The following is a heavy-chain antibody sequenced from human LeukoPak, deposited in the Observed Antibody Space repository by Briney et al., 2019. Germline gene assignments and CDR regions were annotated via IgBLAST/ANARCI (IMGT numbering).Heavy chain of an antibody. V-gene: IGHV4-34*01. Sequence: PAETLSLTCAVYGGSFSGYYWSWIRQPPGKGLEWIGEINHSGSTNYNPSLKSRVTISVDTSKNQFSLKLNSVTAADTAVYYCARGFATMVRGVVLDFWGQGTMVTVSS. CDR2: INHSGST. D-gene: IGHD3-10*01. CDR3: ARGFATMVRGVVLDF. CDR1: GGSFSGYY. J-gene: IGHJ4*02.